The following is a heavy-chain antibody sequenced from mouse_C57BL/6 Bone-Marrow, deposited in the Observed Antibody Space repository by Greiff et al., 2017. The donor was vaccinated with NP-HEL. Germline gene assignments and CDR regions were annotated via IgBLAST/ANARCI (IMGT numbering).Heavy chain of an antibody. CDR1: GYTFTSYT. D-gene: IGHD1-1*01. J-gene: IGHJ2*01. CDR2: INPSSGYT. CDR3: ARREVITVVATRNYYFDY. V-gene: IGHV1-4*01. Sequence: QVQLQQSGAELARPGASVKMSCKASGYTFTSYTMHWVKQRPGQGLEWIGYINPSSGYTKYNQKFKDKATLTADKSSSTAYMQLSSLTSEDSAVYYCARREVITVVATRNYYFDYWGQGTTLTVSS.